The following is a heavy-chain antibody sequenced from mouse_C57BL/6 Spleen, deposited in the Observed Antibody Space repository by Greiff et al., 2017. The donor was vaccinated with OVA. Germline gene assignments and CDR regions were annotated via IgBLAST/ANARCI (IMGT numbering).Heavy chain of an antibody. Sequence: EVQLQQSGPELVKPGASVKMSCKASGYTFTDYNMHWVKQSHGKSLEWIGYINPNNGGTSYNQKFKGKATLTVNKSSSTAYMELRSLTSEDSAVYYCARGGIITTVVATRGYFDVWGTGTTVTVSS. CDR2: INPNNGGT. CDR3: ARGGIITTVVATRGYFDV. V-gene: IGHV1-22*01. CDR1: GYTFTDYN. D-gene: IGHD1-1*01. J-gene: IGHJ1*03.